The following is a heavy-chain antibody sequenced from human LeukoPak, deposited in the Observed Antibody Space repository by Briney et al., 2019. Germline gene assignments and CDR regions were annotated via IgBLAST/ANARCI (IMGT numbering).Heavy chain of an antibody. CDR3: AKRTVGHAQPTYSFDY. CDR1: GFTFSTHS. J-gene: IGHJ4*02. CDR2: ISTSSFG. V-gene: IGHV3-23*01. Sequence: RGSLRLSCAVSGFTFSTHSMSWVRQAAGKGLEWVSGISTSSFGYYAESVKGRFTLSRDNSKNTLYLQMHSLRADDTAVYYCAKRTVGHAQPTYSFDYWGQGTLVTVSS. D-gene: IGHD1-1*01.